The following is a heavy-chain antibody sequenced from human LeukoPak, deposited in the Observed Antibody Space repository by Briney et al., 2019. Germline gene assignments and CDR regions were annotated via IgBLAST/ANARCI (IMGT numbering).Heavy chain of an antibody. V-gene: IGHV1-2*02. J-gene: IGHJ5*02. D-gene: IGHD3-9*01. Sequence: ASVKVSCKASGYTFTGYYMHWVRQAPGQGLEWMGWINPNSGGTNYAQKFQGRVTMTRDTSISTAYMELSRLRSDDTAVYYCARAIGYDILTGYPSGSHYPGRFDPWGQGTLVTVSS. CDR1: GYTFTGYY. CDR2: INPNSGGT. CDR3: ARAIGYDILTGYPSGSHYPGRFDP.